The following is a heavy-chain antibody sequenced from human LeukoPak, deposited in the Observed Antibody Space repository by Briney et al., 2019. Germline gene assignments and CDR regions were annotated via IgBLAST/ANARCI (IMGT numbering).Heavy chain of an antibody. J-gene: IGHJ3*02. D-gene: IGHD2-2*01. CDR2: IYPRDSDT. CDR1: GYTFTNYW. Sequence: GASLKISCKGSGYTFTNYWIGWVRQMPGKGLEYMGIIYPRDSDTRYSPSFEGQVTISADKSISTAYLQWSSLKASDTAMYSCARKFCSSTTCYVAFDMWGQGTMVTVSS. V-gene: IGHV5-51*01. CDR3: ARKFCSSTTCYVAFDM.